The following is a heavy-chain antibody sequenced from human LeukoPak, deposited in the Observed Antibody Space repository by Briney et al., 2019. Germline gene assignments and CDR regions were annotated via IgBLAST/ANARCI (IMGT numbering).Heavy chain of an antibody. CDR3: ARFYCSSTSCYAYFDY. V-gene: IGHV4-30-4*01. CDR2: IYYSGST. Sequence: SETLSLTCTVSGGSISSGDYYWSWIRQPPGKGLEWIGYIYYSGSTYYNPSLESRVTISVDTSKNQFSLKLSSVTAADTAVYYCARFYCSSTSCYAYFDYWGQGTLVTVSS. J-gene: IGHJ4*02. D-gene: IGHD2-2*01. CDR1: GGSISSGDYY.